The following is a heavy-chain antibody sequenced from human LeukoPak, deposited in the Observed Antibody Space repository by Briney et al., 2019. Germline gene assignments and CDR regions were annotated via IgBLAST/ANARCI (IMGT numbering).Heavy chain of an antibody. J-gene: IGHJ3*02. V-gene: IGHV1-18*01. Sequence: APVKVSCKASGYTFTSYGISWVRQAPGQGLEWMGWISAYNGNTNYAQKLQGRVTMTTDTSTSTAYMELRSLRSDDTAVYYCARSLYYYGSDSFDIWGQGTMVTVSS. CDR2: ISAYNGNT. CDR1: GYTFTSYG. CDR3: ARSLYYYGSDSFDI. D-gene: IGHD3-10*01.